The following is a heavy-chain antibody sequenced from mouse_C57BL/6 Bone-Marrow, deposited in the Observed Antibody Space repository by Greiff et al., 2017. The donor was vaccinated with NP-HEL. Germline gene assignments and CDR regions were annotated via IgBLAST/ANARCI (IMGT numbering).Heavy chain of an antibody. CDR2: ILPGSGST. Sequence: VQLQQSGAELMKPGASVKLSCKATGYTFTGYWIEWVKQRPGHGLEWIGEILPGSGSTNYHEKFKGKATFTADTSSNTAYMQLSSLTTEDSAIYYCARALDGYYDFDVWGTGTTVTVSS. CDR1: GYTFTGYW. CDR3: ARALDGYYDFDV. D-gene: IGHD2-3*01. J-gene: IGHJ1*03. V-gene: IGHV1-9*01.